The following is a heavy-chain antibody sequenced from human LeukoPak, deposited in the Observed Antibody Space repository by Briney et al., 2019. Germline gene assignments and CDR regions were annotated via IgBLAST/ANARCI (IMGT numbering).Heavy chain of an antibody. CDR2: VNNSDST. Sequence: SETLSLTCAVSGGSFSGYCWSWVRQPPGKGLEWVGIVNNSDSTSYNPSIKSRVTISVDTSKNHLSLKLSSVTAAQTAVNYCARGGVVMAGEVIYRRKRRNWFDPWGQGTLVTVSS. J-gene: IGHJ5*02. V-gene: IGHV4-34*01. CDR1: GGSFSGYC. D-gene: IGHD3-10*01. CDR3: ARGGVVMAGEVIYRRKRRNWFDP.